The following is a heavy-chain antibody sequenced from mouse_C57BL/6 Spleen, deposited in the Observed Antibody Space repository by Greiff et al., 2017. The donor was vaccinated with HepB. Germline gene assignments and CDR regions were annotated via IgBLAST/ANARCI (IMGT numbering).Heavy chain of an antibody. CDR1: GYAFTNYL. Sequence: QVQLKESGAELVRPGTSVKVSCKASGYAFTNYLIEWVKQRPGQGLEWIGVINPGSGGTNYNEKFKGKATLTADKSSSTAYMQLSSLTSEDSAVYFCARRVGPFAYWGQGTLVTVSA. CDR2: INPGSGGT. J-gene: IGHJ3*01. CDR3: ARRVGPFAY. D-gene: IGHD4-1*01. V-gene: IGHV1-54*01.